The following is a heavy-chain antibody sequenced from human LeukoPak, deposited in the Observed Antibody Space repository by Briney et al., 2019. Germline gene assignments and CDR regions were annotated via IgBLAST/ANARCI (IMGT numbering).Heavy chain of an antibody. CDR3: ARDRGSYFDY. V-gene: IGHV3-21*01. Sequence: SCAASGFTFSSYSMNWVRQAPGKGLEWVSSISSSSSYIYYADSVKGRFTISRDNAKNSLYLQMNSLRAEDTAVYYCARDRGSYFDYWGQGTLVTVSS. J-gene: IGHJ4*02. CDR1: GFTFSSYS. CDR2: ISSSSSYI. D-gene: IGHD1-26*01.